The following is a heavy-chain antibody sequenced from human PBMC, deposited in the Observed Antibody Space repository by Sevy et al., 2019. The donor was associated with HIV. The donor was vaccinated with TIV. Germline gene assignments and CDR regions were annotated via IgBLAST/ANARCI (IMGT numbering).Heavy chain of an antibody. CDR2: LSFVCGEI. CDR1: GFTFSKYS. J-gene: IGHJ4*02. D-gene: IGHD2-8*01. V-gene: IGHV3-23*01. CDR3: AREGCTKPHDY. Sequence: GGSLRLSCAASGFTFSKYSMSWVRQPPGKGLEWVSTLSFVCGEINYADSVKGRFPISRDNSKSSVYLQMNNLGPEDTAVYYCAREGCTKPHDYWGQGTLVTVSS.